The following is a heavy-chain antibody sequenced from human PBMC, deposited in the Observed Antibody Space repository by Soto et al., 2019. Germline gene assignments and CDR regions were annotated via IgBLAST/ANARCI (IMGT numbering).Heavy chain of an antibody. CDR3: ASVIYGDYLDY. V-gene: IGHV3-33*01. D-gene: IGHD4-17*01. J-gene: IGHJ4*02. Sequence: GGSLRLSCAASGFTFSSYGMHWVRQAPGKGLEWVAVIWYDGSNKYYADSVKGRFTISRDNSKNTLYLQMNSLRAEDTAVYYYASVIYGDYLDYCGQGTLVTVSS. CDR2: IWYDGSNK. CDR1: GFTFSSYG.